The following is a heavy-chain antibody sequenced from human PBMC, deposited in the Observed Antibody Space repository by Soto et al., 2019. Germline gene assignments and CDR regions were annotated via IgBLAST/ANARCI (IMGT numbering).Heavy chain of an antibody. V-gene: IGHV3-23*01. J-gene: IGHJ4*02. Sequence: GGSLRLSCAASGFTFSSYSMNWVRQAPGKGLEWVSAIGGNGADTYYADSVKGRFTISRDNSKNTLYLQMNSLRAEDTAAYFCEITHGLTVTGTDHWRQGPLVTASS. CDR3: EITHGLTVTGTDH. CDR2: IGGNGADT. D-gene: IGHD6-19*01. CDR1: GFTFSSYS.